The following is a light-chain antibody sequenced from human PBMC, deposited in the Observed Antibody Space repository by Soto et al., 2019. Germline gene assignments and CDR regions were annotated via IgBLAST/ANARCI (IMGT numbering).Light chain of an antibody. CDR1: QSISSW. V-gene: IGKV1-5*03. CDR2: KTS. Sequence: DIQMTQSPSTLSASVGDRVTITCRASQSISSWLAWYQQKPGKAPKVLIYKTSSLESGVPSRFSGSGSGTEFTLTISRLQSDDYATYYRQQYNSYPFTFGQGTKVEIK. J-gene: IGKJ2*01. CDR3: QQYNSYPFT.